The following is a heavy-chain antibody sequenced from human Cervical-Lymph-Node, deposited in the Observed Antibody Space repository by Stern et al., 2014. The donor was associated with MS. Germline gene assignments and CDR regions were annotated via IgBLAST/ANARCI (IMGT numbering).Heavy chain of an antibody. CDR1: GDTYNTDA. Sequence: VQLVQSGAEVQKPGSSVKVSCKASGDTYNTDAIHWVRQAPGQGLEWMGGISPVFGKPVYAQGFKGRVSIAAAESTATDYMELSSLRSDATAVYYCARGASSAAWYKHAVDVWGQGTTVTVSS. CDR3: ARGASSAAWYKHAVDV. J-gene: IGHJ6*02. CDR2: ISPVFGKP. D-gene: IGHD1-14*01. V-gene: IGHV1-69*01.